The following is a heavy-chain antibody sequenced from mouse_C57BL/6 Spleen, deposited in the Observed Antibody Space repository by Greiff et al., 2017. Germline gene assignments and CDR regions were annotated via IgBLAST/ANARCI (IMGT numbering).Heavy chain of an antibody. CDR1: GYAFSSYW. V-gene: IGHV1-80*01. J-gene: IGHJ3*01. CDR2: IYPGDGDT. Sequence: QVQLKQSGAELVKPGASVKISCKASGYAFSSYWMNWVKQRPGKGLEWIGQIYPGDGDTNYNGKFKGKATLTADKSSSTDYMQLSSLTSEDSAVYFCARGRSPWFAYWGQGTLVTVSA. CDR3: ARGRSPWFAY.